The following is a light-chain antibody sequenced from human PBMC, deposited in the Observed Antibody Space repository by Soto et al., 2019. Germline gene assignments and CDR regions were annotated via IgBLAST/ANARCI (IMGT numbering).Light chain of an antibody. CDR2: KAS. CDR1: QSISSW. CDR3: QQSYSTPT. J-gene: IGKJ5*01. V-gene: IGKV1-5*03. Sequence: DIQMTQSPSTLSASVGDRVTITCRASQSISSWLAWYQQKPGKAPKLLIYKASSLESGVPSRFSGSGSGTDFTLTISSLQPEDFATYYCQQSYSTPTFGQGTRLEN.